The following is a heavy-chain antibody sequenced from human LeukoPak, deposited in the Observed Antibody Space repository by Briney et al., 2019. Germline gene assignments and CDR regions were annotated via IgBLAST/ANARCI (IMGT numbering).Heavy chain of an antibody. Sequence: PSETLSLTCTVSGGSISSGDYYWSWIRQPQGKGLEWIGYIYYSGSTYYNPSLKSRVTISVDTSKNQFSLKLSSVTAADTAVYYCARAEYYYDSSGTLRPYYFDYWGQGTLVTVSS. V-gene: IGHV4-30-4*01. CDR1: GGSISSGDYY. CDR2: IYYSGST. J-gene: IGHJ4*02. D-gene: IGHD3-22*01. CDR3: ARAEYYYDSSGTLRPYYFDY.